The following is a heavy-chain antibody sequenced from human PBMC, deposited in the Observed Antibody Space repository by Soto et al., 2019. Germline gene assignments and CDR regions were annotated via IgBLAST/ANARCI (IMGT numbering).Heavy chain of an antibody. CDR1: GGSVSSGSYY. CDR3: ARNPPNWNGFDH. CDR2: IYYSGST. V-gene: IGHV4-61*01. Sequence: QVQLQESGPGLVKPSETLSLTCTVSGGSVSSGSYYWSWIRQPPGKGLEWIGYIYYSGSTNYNPSLKSRVTISVDTSKNQFSLKLSSVTAADTAVYYCARNPPNWNGFDHWGQGTLVTVSS. D-gene: IGHD1-1*01. J-gene: IGHJ5*02.